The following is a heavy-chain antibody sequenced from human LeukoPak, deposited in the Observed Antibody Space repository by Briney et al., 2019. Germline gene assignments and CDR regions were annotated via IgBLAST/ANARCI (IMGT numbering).Heavy chain of an antibody. CDR1: GFSISTGYY. J-gene: IGHJ4*02. D-gene: IGHD3-22*01. CDR2: IYHSGST. CDR3: ARDQEGSSSSGYYSRFDY. V-gene: IGHV4-38-2*02. Sequence: PSETLSLTCTVSGFSISTGYYWGWIRQPPGKGLEWIGSIYHSGSTNYNPSLKSRVTISVDKSKNQFSLKLSSVTAADTAVYYCARDQEGSSSSGYYSRFDYWGQGTLVTVSS.